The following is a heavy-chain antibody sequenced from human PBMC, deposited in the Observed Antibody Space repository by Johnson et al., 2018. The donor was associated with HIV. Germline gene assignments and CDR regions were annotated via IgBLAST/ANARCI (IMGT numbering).Heavy chain of an antibody. CDR3: TRDHYNFWSGDAFDI. Sequence: VQLVESGGGLVQPGGSLRLSCAASGFTLRSYWMSWVRQAPGKGLEWVTNINQDGSEKHYVDSVQGRFTIPRDNAKNSLYLQMNRLRAEDTAVYYCTRDHYNFWSGDAFDIWGQGTMVTVSS. V-gene: IGHV3-7*01. CDR2: INQDGSEK. CDR1: GFTLRSYW. D-gene: IGHD3-3*01. J-gene: IGHJ3*02.